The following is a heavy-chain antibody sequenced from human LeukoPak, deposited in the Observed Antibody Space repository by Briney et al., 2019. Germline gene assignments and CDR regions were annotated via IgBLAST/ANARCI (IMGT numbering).Heavy chain of an antibody. Sequence: ASVKVSCKASGYTFTSYYMHWVRQAPGQGLEWMGIINPSGGSTSYAQKFQGRVTMTRDTSTSTVYMELSNLRSEDTAVYYCARVPPAAITIFGVVIAPDYGMDVWGQGTTVTVSS. J-gene: IGHJ6*02. CDR2: INPSGGST. CDR3: ARVPPAAITIFGVVIAPDYGMDV. CDR1: GYTFTSYY. D-gene: IGHD3-3*01. V-gene: IGHV1-46*01.